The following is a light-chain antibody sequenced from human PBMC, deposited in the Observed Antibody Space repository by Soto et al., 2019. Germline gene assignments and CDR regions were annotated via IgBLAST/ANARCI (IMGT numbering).Light chain of an antibody. CDR2: QIS. CDR3: MQFAHFPRT. CDR1: QSLVYSDGNTY. V-gene: IGKV2-24*01. J-gene: IGKJ1*01. Sequence: DVVLTQTPLSSPVTLGQPASISCRSSQSLVYSDGNTYVSWLQQRPGQPPRLLIYQISNRFSGVPDRFSGSGAGTDFTLKISRVEAEDVGVYYCMQFAHFPRTFGQGTKVEIK.